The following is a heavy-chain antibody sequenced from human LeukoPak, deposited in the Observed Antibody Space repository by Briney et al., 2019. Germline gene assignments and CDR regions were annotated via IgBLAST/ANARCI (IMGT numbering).Heavy chain of an antibody. CDR2: IYYTGST. CDR1: GGSISSSNSY. D-gene: IGHD2-15*01. V-gene: IGHV4-39*02. Sequence: PSETLSLTCTVSGGSISSSNSYWGWIRQPPGTGLEWIGSIYYTGSTYYNPSLKSRVTISVDTSKNHFSLKLSSVTAADTAVYYCARRTSSGGSFKRFDYWGQGTLVTVSS. CDR3: ARRTSSGGSFKRFDY. J-gene: IGHJ4*02.